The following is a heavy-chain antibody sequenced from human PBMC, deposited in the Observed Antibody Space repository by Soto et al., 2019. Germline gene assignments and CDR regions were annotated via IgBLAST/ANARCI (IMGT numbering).Heavy chain of an antibody. CDR2: ISSSSSYI. Sequence: GGSLRLSCAASGFTFSSYSMNWVRQAPGKGLEWVSSISSSSSYIYYADSVKGRFTISRDNAKNSLYLQMNSLRAEDTAVYYCARGIHCSGGSCPYDYWGQGTLVTVSS. CDR1: GFTFSSYS. J-gene: IGHJ4*02. D-gene: IGHD2-15*01. V-gene: IGHV3-21*01. CDR3: ARGIHCSGGSCPYDY.